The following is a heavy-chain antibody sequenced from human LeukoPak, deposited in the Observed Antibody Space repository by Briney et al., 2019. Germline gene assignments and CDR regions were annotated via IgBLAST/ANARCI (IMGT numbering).Heavy chain of an antibody. V-gene: IGHV4-34*01. J-gene: IGHJ4*02. Sequence: SETLSLTCAVYGGSFSGYYWSWIRQPPGKGLEWIGEINHSGSTNYNPSLKSRVTISVDTSKNQFSLKLSSVTAADTAVYYCARGRGRYEFFYWGQGTLVTVSS. CDR3: ARGRGRYEFFY. D-gene: IGHD3-3*01. CDR1: GGSFSGYY. CDR2: INHSGST.